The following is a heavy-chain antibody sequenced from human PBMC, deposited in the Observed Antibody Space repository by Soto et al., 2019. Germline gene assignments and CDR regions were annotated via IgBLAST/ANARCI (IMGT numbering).Heavy chain of an antibody. Sequence: QVQLVQSGAEVKKPGASVKVSCKASGYTFTSYAMHWVRQAPGQRLEWMGWINAGNGNTKYSQKFQGRVTITRDTSASTAYMELSSLRSEDTAVYYCARGYCSGGSCYAFPSCYWGQGTLVTVSS. CDR3: ARGYCSGGSCYAFPSCY. CDR2: INAGNGNT. V-gene: IGHV1-3*01. CDR1: GYTFTSYA. J-gene: IGHJ4*02. D-gene: IGHD2-15*01.